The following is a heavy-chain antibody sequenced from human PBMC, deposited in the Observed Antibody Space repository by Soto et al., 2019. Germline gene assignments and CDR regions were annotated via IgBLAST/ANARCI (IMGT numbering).Heavy chain of an antibody. V-gene: IGHV4-31*11. CDR2: ISHRGNT. Sequence: QVQLQESGPGLVKPSQTLSLTCAVSGVYISSDAYYWSWIRQHPGKGLEWIRHISHRGNTYYNPSPKTRVTLSVHTSHNPFFLRLTSVTAAETAVYYRARYRFTATWSTFDYWGQGTLVAVSS. CDR3: ARYRFTATWSTFDY. J-gene: IGHJ4*02. CDR1: GVYISSDAYY. D-gene: IGHD3-16*02.